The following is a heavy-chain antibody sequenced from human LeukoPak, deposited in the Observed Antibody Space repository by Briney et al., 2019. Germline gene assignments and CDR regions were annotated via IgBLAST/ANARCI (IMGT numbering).Heavy chain of an antibody. D-gene: IGHD3-10*01. CDR2: ISYDGNNQ. CDR1: GFTFSSYG. V-gene: IGHV3-30*18. J-gene: IGHJ6*02. CDR3: AKRDYFGSVDSYYAMDV. Sequence: PGRSLRLSCAASGFTFSSYGMHWVRQAPGKGLEWVAVISYDGNNQYYGDSVKGRFTISRDNSKNTLYLQMNSLGAEDTAVYYCAKRDYFGSVDSYYAMDVWGQGTTVTVSS.